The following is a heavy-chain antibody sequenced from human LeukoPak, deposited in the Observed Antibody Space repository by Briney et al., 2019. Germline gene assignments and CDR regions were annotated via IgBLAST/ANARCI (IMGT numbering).Heavy chain of an antibody. Sequence: PGGSLRLSCTASGFTFGDYAMSWVRQAPGKGLEWVGFIRSKAYGGTTEYAASVKGRFTISRDDSKSIAYLQMNSLKTEDTAVYYCTRDDIVVVPAASLPVYYYYGMDVWGQGTTVTVSS. D-gene: IGHD2-2*01. J-gene: IGHJ6*02. CDR2: IRSKAYGGTT. CDR1: GFTFGDYA. V-gene: IGHV3-49*04. CDR3: TRDDIVVVPAASLPVYYYYGMDV.